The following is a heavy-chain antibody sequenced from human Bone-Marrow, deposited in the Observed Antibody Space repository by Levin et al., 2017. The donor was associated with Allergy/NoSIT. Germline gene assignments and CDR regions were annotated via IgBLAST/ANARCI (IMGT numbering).Heavy chain of an antibody. CDR2: IYPGDSDT. CDR3: ARTRSSLVRGIYHFYTLDV. D-gene: IGHD3-10*01. CDR1: GDTFTGYW. V-gene: IGHV5-51*01. J-gene: IGHJ6*02. Sequence: GESLKISCKGSGDTFTGYWIGWVRLMPGKGLEWMGIIYPGDSDTRYSPSFEGQVTISADKSITTAYLQWSSLKASDTATYYCARTRSSLVRGIYHFYTLDVWGQGTTVTVSS.